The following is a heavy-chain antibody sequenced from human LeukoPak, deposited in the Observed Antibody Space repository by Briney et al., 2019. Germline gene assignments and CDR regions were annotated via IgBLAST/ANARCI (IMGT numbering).Heavy chain of an antibody. CDR2: IIPIFGTA. CDR1: GGTFSSYA. CDR3: ARGIAARDYFDY. V-gene: IGHV1-69*13. J-gene: IGHJ4*02. D-gene: IGHD6-6*01. Sequence: ASVKVSCTASGGTFSSYAISWVRQAPGQGLEWMGGIIPIFGTANYAQKFQGRVTITADESTSTAYMELSSLRSEDTAVYYCARGIAARDYFDYWGQGTLVTVSS.